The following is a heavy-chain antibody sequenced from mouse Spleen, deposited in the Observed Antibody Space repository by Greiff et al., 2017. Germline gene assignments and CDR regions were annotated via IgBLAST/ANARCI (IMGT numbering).Heavy chain of an antibody. CDR2: IHPNSGST. J-gene: IGHJ3*01. Sequence: QVQLQQPGAELVKPGASVKLSCKASGYTFTGYWMHWVKQRPGQGLEWIGMIHPNSGSTNYNEKFKSKATLTVDKSSSTAYMQLSSLTSEDSAVYYCARVEGGNSFAYWGQGTLVTVSA. V-gene: IGHV1-64*01. CDR1: GYTFTGYW. D-gene: IGHD2-1*01. CDR3: ARVEGGNSFAY.